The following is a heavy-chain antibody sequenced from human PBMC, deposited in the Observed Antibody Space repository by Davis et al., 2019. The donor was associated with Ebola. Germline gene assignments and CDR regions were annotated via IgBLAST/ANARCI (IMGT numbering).Heavy chain of an antibody. Sequence: MPSETLSLTCTVSGGSISSYYWSWIRQPPGKGLEWIGYIYYSGSTNYNPSLKSRVTISVDTSKNQFSLKLSSVTAADTAVYYCARGKGVIQLWPLGYWGQGTLVTVSS. J-gene: IGHJ4*02. CDR1: GGSISSYY. CDR2: IYYSGST. V-gene: IGHV4-59*01. D-gene: IGHD5-18*01. CDR3: ARGKGVIQLWPLGY.